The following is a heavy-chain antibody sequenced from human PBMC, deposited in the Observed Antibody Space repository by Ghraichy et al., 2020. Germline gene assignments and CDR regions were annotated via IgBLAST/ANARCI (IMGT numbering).Heavy chain of an antibody. Sequence: SETLSLTCTVSGGSISSSSYYWGWIRQPPGKGLEWIGSIYSGSTSYNPSLKSRVTMSVDTAKNQFSLNLSSVTAADTAVYYCSRLLWTGEGGRDIFDIWGQGTMVTVSS. D-gene: IGHD3/OR15-3a*01. CDR1: GGSISSSSYY. CDR2: IYSGST. V-gene: IGHV4-39*01. CDR3: SRLLWTGEGGRDIFDI. J-gene: IGHJ3*02.